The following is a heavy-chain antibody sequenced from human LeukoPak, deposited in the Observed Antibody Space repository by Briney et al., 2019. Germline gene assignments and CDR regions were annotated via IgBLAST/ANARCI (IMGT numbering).Heavy chain of an antibody. CDR1: GFTFSSYA. CDR3: AKSESGYSYGYVFGAFDI. D-gene: IGHD5-18*01. Sequence: GGSLRLSCAASGFTFSSYAMSWVRQAPGKGLEWVSAISGSGGSTYYADSVKGRFTISRDNSKNTLYLQMNSLRAEDTAVYYCAKSESGYSYGYVFGAFDIWGQGTMVTVSS. CDR2: ISGSGGST. V-gene: IGHV3-23*01. J-gene: IGHJ3*02.